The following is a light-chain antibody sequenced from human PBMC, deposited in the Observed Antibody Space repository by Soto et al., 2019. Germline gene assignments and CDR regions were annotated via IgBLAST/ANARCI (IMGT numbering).Light chain of an antibody. J-gene: IGKJ4*01. V-gene: IGKV1-33*01. CDR3: QQYDNLLPLT. Sequence: DIQMTQSPSSLSAAVGARVTITCQASQDISNYLNWYQQKPGKAPKLLIYDASNLETGVPSRFSGSGSGTDFTFTISRLQPEDIATYYCQQYDNLLPLTFGGGTKVEIK. CDR1: QDISNY. CDR2: DAS.